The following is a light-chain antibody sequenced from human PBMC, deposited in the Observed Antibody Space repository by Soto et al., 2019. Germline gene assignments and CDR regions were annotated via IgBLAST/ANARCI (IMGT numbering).Light chain of an antibody. J-gene: IGLJ1*01. CDR1: SSDVGRYDY. CDR3: SSYTTTTTLEV. CDR2: EVS. Sequence: QSALTQPRSVSGSPGQSVTISCTGTSSDVGRYDYVSWYQHHPGKAPKLMIYEVSNRPSGVSNRFSGSKSGNTASLTISGLQGEDEADYYCSSYTTTTTLEVFGTGTKLTVL. V-gene: IGLV2-14*01.